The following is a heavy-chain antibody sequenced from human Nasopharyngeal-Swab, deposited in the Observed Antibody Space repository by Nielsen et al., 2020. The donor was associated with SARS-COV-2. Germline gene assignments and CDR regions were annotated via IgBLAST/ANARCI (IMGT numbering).Heavy chain of an antibody. J-gene: IGHJ4*02. CDR1: GFTVSSNY. Sequence: GESLKISCVGSGFTVSSNYMSWVRQAPGKGLEWVSAISGSGGSTYYADSVKGRFTISRDNSKNTLYLQMNSLRAEDTAVYYCRGTTYFFDYWGQGTLVTVSS. CDR2: ISGSGGST. V-gene: IGHV3-23*01. CDR3: RGTTYFFDY. D-gene: IGHD4-17*01.